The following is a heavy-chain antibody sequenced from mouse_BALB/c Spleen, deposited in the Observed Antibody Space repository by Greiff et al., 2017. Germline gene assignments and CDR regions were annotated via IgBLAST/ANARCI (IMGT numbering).Heavy chain of an antibody. CDR1: GFAFSSYD. Sequence: EVKLVESGGGLVKPGGSLKLSCAASGFAFSSYDMSWVRQTPEKRLEWVAYISSGGGSTYYPDTVKGRFTISRDNAKNTLYLQMSSLKSEDTAMYYCARRAYYGNYFAYWGQGTLVTVSA. D-gene: IGHD2-10*01. J-gene: IGHJ3*01. CDR3: ARRAYYGNYFAY. V-gene: IGHV5-12-1*01. CDR2: ISSGGGST.